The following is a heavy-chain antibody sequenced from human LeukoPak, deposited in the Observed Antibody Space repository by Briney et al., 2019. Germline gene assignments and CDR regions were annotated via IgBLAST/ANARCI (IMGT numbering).Heavy chain of an antibody. V-gene: IGHV3-21*01. J-gene: IGHJ4*02. D-gene: IGHD5-12*01. CDR3: ARDQRGREDGFDY. CDR2: ISSSSSYI. CDR1: GFTFSSSS. Sequence: GGSLRLSCAASGFTFSSSSMNWVRQAPGKGLEWVSSISSSSSYIYYADSVKGRFTIPRDNAKNSLYLQMNSLRAEDTAVYYCARDQRGREDGFDYWGQGTLVTVSS.